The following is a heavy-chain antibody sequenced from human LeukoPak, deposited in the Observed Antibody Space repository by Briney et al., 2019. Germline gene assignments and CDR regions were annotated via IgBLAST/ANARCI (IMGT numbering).Heavy chain of an antibody. CDR2: ISYSGNT. D-gene: IGHD3-16*02. Sequence: KPSETLPLTCTVSGGSISTYYWSWIRQPPGKGLEWIGYISYSGNTNYNPSRESRVTMSVDTSKNQFSLKLRSVTTADTALYYCARRRDYVWGSYRYAFDIWGQGTMVTVSS. J-gene: IGHJ3*02. V-gene: IGHV4-59*01. CDR1: GGSISTYY. CDR3: ARRRDYVWGSYRYAFDI.